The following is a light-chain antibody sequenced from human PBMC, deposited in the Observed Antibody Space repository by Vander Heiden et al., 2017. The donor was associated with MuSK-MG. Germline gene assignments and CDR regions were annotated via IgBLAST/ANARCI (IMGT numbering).Light chain of an antibody. CDR1: NLGNKY. J-gene: IGLJ2*01. Sequence: SSELTQPPSVSVSPGQTASISCSGDNLGNKYVCWYQQKPGQSPVLVIYQDSKRPSGIPERFSGSNSGNTATLTISGTQAMDEADYDCQAWDSSTAVFGGGTKLTVL. CDR3: QAWDSSTAV. V-gene: IGLV3-1*01. CDR2: QDS.